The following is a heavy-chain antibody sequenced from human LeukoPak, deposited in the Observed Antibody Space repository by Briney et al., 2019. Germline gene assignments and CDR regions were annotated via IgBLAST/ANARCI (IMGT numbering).Heavy chain of an antibody. Sequence: SETLSLTCTVSGGSISSYYWSWIRQPAGKGLEWIGRIYTSGSTNYNPSLKSRVTISVDKSKNQFSLKLSSVTAADTAVYYCASSLVSNPYYYYYYMDVWGKGTTVTVSS. CDR1: GGSISSYY. CDR2: IYTSGST. J-gene: IGHJ6*03. CDR3: ASSLVSNPYYYYYYMDV. V-gene: IGHV4-4*07.